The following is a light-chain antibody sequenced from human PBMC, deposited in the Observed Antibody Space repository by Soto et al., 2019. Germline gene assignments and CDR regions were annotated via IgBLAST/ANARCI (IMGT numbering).Light chain of an antibody. CDR3: QQYKSWPIT. CDR2: GAS. J-gene: IGKJ5*01. Sequence: EIGLTQSPGTLSLSTGERATLSCRASQSVSSSYLAWYQQKPGQAPRLLIYGASSRATGIPDRFSGSGSGTDFTLTISGLQSEDFAVYFCQQYKSWPITFGQRRLLE. V-gene: IGKV3-20*01. CDR1: QSVSSSY.